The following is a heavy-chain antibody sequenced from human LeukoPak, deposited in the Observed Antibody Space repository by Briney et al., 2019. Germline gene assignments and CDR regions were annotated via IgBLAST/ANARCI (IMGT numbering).Heavy chain of an antibody. Sequence: SETLCLTCTVSDYSISSNYYWGWIRQPPGRGLEWIGSIYHSGSTYYNPSLKSRITISVDASRNQFSLKLSSVTAADMAVYYCARPWGSGSYSPGYWGQGTLVTVSS. CDR2: IYHSGST. CDR1: DYSISSNYY. V-gene: IGHV4-38-2*02. CDR3: ARPWGSGSYSPGY. D-gene: IGHD3-10*01. J-gene: IGHJ4*02.